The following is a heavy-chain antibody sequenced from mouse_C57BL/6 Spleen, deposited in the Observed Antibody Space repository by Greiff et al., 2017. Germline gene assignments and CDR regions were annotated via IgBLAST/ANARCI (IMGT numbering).Heavy chain of an antibody. J-gene: IGHJ2*01. D-gene: IGHD1-1*02. CDR3: ARGGGGKDY. CDR1: GYTFTSYW. V-gene: IGHV1-59*01. CDR2: IDPSDSYT. Sequence: QVQLQQPGAELVRPGTSVKLSCKASGYTFTSYWMHWVKQRPGQGLEWIGVIDPSDSYTNYNQKFKGKATLTVDTSSSTAYMQLSSLTSEDSAVYYCARGGGGKDYWGKGTTLTVSS.